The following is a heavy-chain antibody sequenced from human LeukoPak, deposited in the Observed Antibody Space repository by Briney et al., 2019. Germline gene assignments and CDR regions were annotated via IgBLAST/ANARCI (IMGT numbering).Heavy chain of an antibody. D-gene: IGHD3-22*01. J-gene: IGHJ4*02. CDR1: GFTFSSYS. CDR2: ISSSSSYI. V-gene: IGHV3-21*01. CDR3: ARGRDSSGYSEAPLDY. Sequence: GGSPRLSCAASGFTFSSYSTNWVRQAPGKGLEWVSSISSSSSYIYYADSVKGRFTISRDNAKNSLYLQMNSLRAEDTAVYYCARGRDSSGYSEAPLDYWGQGTLVTVSS.